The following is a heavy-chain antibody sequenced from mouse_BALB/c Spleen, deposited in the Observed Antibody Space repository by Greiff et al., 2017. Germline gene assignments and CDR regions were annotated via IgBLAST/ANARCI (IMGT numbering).Heavy chain of an antibody. CDR1: GFTFSSFG. CDR2: ISSGSSTI. J-gene: IGHJ4*01. D-gene: IGHD4-1*01. CDR3: ARKTGYYAMDY. Sequence: EVKLMESGGGLVQPGGSRKLSCAASGFTFSSFGMHWVRQAPEKGLEWVAYISSGSSTIYYADTVKGRFTISRDNPKNTLFLQMTSLRSEDTAMYYCARKTGYYAMDYWGQGTSVTVSS. V-gene: IGHV5-17*02.